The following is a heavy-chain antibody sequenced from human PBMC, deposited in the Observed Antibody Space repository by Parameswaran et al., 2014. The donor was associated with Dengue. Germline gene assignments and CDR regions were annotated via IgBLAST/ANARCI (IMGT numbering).Heavy chain of an antibody. V-gene: IGHV5-51*01. CDR3: ARPRDYYYGMDV. CDR2: IYPGDSDT. Sequence: VRQMPGKGLEWMGIIYPGDSDTRYSPSFQGQVTISADKSISTAYLQWSSLKASDTAMYYCARPRDYYYGMDVWGQGPRSPSP. J-gene: IGHJ6*02.